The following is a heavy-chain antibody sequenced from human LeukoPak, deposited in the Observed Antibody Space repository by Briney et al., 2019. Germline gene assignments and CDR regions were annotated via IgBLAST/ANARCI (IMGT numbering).Heavy chain of an antibody. CDR2: ISGSGGST. Sequence: PGGSLRLSCAASGFTFSSYAMSWVRQAPGKGLEWVSAISGSGGSTYYADSVKGRFTNSRDNSKNTLYLQMNSLRAEDTAVYYCANGYYYDSSGYYSDAFDIWGQGTMVTVSS. V-gene: IGHV3-23*01. D-gene: IGHD3-22*01. CDR3: ANGYYYDSSGYYSDAFDI. J-gene: IGHJ3*02. CDR1: GFTFSSYA.